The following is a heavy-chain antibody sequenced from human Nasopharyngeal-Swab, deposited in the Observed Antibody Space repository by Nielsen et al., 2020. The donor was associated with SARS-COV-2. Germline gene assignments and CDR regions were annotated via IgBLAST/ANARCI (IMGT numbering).Heavy chain of an antibody. D-gene: IGHD1-1*01. Sequence: GGSLRLSCQGFGYRFSGYWVGWVRQMPGKGLEWMGIIDPGDSQIRYSPSFEGQVTVSADKSINTAYLQWNSLKASDTATYFCARRGRGYTFTTGHYDAVDVWGQGTTVTVSS. V-gene: IGHV5-51*01. CDR2: IDPGDSQI. CDR1: GYRFSGYW. CDR3: ARRGRGYTFTTGHYDAVDV. J-gene: IGHJ6*02.